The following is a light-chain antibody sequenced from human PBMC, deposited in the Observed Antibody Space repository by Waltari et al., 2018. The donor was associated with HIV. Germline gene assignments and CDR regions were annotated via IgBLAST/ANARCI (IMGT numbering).Light chain of an antibody. CDR2: EVS. Sequence: QSALTQPASVSGSPGQSITLSCTGTSSDVGSYNLVSWYQQNPDKAPKLMIYEVSKRPSGVSNRFSGSKSGNTASLTISGLQAEDEAAYYCCSYAGSSTLIFGGGTKLTVL. CDR3: CSYAGSSTLI. V-gene: IGLV2-23*02. CDR1: SSDVGSYNL. J-gene: IGLJ2*01.